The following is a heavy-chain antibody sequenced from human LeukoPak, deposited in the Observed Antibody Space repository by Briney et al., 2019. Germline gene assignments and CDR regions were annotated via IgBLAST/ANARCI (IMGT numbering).Heavy chain of an antibody. D-gene: IGHD3-10*01. V-gene: IGHV1-2*02. CDR1: GYTFTCYY. J-gene: IGHJ4*02. Sequence: GASVKVSCKASGYTFTCYYMHWVRQAPGQGLEWMGWINPNSGGTNYVQKFQGRVTMTRDTSISTAYMELSRLRSDDTAVYYCARAEGSGSYVNYWGQGTLVTVSS. CDR3: ARAEGSGSYVNY. CDR2: INPNSGGT.